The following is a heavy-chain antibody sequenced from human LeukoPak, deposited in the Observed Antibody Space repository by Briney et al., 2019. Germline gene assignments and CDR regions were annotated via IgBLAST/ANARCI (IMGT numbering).Heavy chain of an antibody. Sequence: GGSLRLSCAASGFTFTSYGMHWVRQAPGKGLEWVAVIWYDGSNKYYADSVKGRFTISRDNAKNTLYLQMNSLRAEDTAVYYCARDPYDILTGPYFDYWGQGTLVTVSS. D-gene: IGHD3-9*01. V-gene: IGHV3-33*01. CDR2: IWYDGSNK. CDR3: ARDPYDILTGPYFDY. CDR1: GFTFTSYG. J-gene: IGHJ4*02.